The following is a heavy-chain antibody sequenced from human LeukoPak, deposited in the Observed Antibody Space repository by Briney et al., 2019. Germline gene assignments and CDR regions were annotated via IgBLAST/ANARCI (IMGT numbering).Heavy chain of an antibody. Sequence: GGSLRLSCAASGITVSSNFMSWVRQAPGKGLEWVSVIYSGGSTYYADSVKGRFTISRDNSKNTLYLQMNSLRAEDTAVYYCARGGSGSHYNFDYWGQGTLVTVSS. J-gene: IGHJ4*02. V-gene: IGHV3-66*01. D-gene: IGHD3-10*01. CDR3: ARGGSGSHYNFDY. CDR1: GITVSSNF. CDR2: IYSGGST.